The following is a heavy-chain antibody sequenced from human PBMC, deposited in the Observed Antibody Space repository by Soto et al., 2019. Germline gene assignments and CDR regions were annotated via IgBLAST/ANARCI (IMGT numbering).Heavy chain of an antibody. CDR2: ISSSSSYI. CDR1: GFTFSSYS. Sequence: GGSLRLSCAASGFTFSSYSMNWVRQAPGKGLEWVSSISSSSSYIYYADSVKGRFTISRDNAKNSLYLQMNSLRAEDTAVYCCARIYSYGQKFDYWGQGTLVTVSS. D-gene: IGHD5-18*01. V-gene: IGHV3-21*01. J-gene: IGHJ4*02. CDR3: ARIYSYGQKFDY.